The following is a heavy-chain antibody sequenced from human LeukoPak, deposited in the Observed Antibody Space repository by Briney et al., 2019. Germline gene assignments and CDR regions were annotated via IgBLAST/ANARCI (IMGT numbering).Heavy chain of an antibody. V-gene: IGHV1-2*02. CDR3: ARDYYGSGSYYPLDY. CDR2: INPNSGGT. Sequence: ASVKVSCKASGYTFTGYNMHWVRHAPGQGLEWMGWINPNSGGTNYAQKFQGRVTMTRDTSISTAYMELSRLRSDDTAVYFCARDYYGSGSYYPLDYWGQGTLVTVFS. CDR1: GYTFTGYN. D-gene: IGHD3-10*01. J-gene: IGHJ4*02.